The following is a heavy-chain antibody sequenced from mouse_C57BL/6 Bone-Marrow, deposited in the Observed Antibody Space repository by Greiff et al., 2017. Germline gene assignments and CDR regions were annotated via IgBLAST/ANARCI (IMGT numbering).Heavy chain of an antibody. V-gene: IGHV1-55*01. Sequence: QVQLQQSGAELVKPGASVKMSCKASGYTFTSYWITWVKQRPGQGLEWIGDIYPGSGSTNYNEKFKSKATLTVDTSSSTAYMQLSSLTSEDSAVYDCARGDYSNYEWYFDVWGTGTTVTVSS. CDR3: ARGDYSNYEWYFDV. J-gene: IGHJ1*03. D-gene: IGHD2-5*01. CDR2: IYPGSGST. CDR1: GYTFTSYW.